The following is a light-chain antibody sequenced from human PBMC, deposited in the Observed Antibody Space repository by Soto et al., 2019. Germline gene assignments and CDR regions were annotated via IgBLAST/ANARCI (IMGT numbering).Light chain of an antibody. Sequence: EIVLTQSPATLSLSPGERATLSCRASQSVGSYFAWYQQKPGQAPRLLIYDASNRATGIPARFSGSGSGTAFTPTISSLELDVFAVYYCQQRGNWPVTFGQGTKVDIK. J-gene: IGKJ1*01. CDR2: DAS. CDR1: QSVGSY. CDR3: QQRGNWPVT. V-gene: IGKV3-11*01.